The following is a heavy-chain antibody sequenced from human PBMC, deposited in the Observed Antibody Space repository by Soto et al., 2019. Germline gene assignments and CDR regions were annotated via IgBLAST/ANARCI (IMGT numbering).Heavy chain of an antibody. CDR1: GFTFSSYA. CDR3: AKYPYPCYFDY. J-gene: IGHJ4*02. CDR2: ISGSGGST. V-gene: IGHV3-23*01. Sequence: GGSLRLSCAASGFTFSSYAMSWVRQAPGKGLEWVSAISGSGGSTYYADSVKGRYTIYRDNSKNTLYLQMNSLRAEDSAVYYCAKYPYPCYFDYWGQGTLVTVSS.